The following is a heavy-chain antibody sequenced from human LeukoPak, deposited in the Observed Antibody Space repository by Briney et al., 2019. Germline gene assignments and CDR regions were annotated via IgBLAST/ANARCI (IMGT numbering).Heavy chain of an antibody. D-gene: IGHD6-19*01. V-gene: IGHV3-11*01. CDR3: ARGQWLGHDAFDI. J-gene: IGHJ3*02. Sequence: PGGSLRLSCAASGFTFSDYYMSWIRQAPGKGLEWVSYISSSGSNIYYADSVKGRFTISRDNAKNSLYLQMNSLRAEDTAVYYCARGQWLGHDAFDIWGLGTMVTVSS. CDR1: GFTFSDYY. CDR2: ISSSGSNI.